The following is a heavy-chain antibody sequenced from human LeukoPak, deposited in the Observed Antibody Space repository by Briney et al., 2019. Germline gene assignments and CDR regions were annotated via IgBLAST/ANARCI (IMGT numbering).Heavy chain of an antibody. CDR3: ARDPAAGWYGSDNWFDP. Sequence: SETLSLTCTVSGGSISSYYWSWIRQPAGKGLEWIGRIYTSGSTNYNPSLKSRATMSVDTSKNQFSLKLSSVTAADTAVYYCARDPAAGWYGSDNWFDPWGQGTLVTVSS. D-gene: IGHD6-19*01. J-gene: IGHJ5*02. V-gene: IGHV4-4*07. CDR1: GGSISSYY. CDR2: IYTSGST.